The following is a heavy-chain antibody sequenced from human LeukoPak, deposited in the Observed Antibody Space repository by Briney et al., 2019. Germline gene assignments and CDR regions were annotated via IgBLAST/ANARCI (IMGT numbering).Heavy chain of an antibody. CDR1: GFIFSSYA. J-gene: IGHJ4*02. Sequence: GGSLRLSCAASGFIFSSYAMSWVRQAPGKGLEWVSAISGSGGSTYYADSVKGRFTISRDNSKNTLYLQMNSLRAEDTAVYYCAKLYYYGSGSYYKAKYYFDYWGQGTLVTVSS. D-gene: IGHD3-10*01. CDR2: ISGSGGST. CDR3: AKLYYYGSGSYYKAKYYFDY. V-gene: IGHV3-23*01.